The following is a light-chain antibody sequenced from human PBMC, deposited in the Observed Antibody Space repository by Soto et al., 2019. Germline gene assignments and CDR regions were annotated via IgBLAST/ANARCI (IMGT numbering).Light chain of an antibody. Sequence: QSALTQPPSASGSPGQSVTISCTGTSSDVVGYNYVSWYQQHPGKAPKLMIYEVSKRPSGVPDRFSGSKSGNTASMTVSGLQAEHEADYCCSSYAGSNNLVFGGGTKLTVL. J-gene: IGLJ3*02. CDR2: EVS. V-gene: IGLV2-8*01. CDR1: SSDVVGYNY. CDR3: SSYAGSNNLV.